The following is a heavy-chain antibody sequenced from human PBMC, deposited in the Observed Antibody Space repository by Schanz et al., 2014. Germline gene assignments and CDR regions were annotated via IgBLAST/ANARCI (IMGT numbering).Heavy chain of an antibody. CDR1: GFTLSNSD. CDR2: IGYLGDT. V-gene: IGHV3-13*01. D-gene: IGHD1-1*01. Sequence: EVPLVASGGGLVQPGGSLRLSCAASGFTLSNSDMHWVRQGTGKGLEWVSTIGYLGDTYYPDSVKGRFTVSRDSGQNSLYRQMNSLRAGDTAVYYCARGTDWNLHYWGQGALVTVSS. CDR3: ARGTDWNLHY. J-gene: IGHJ4*02.